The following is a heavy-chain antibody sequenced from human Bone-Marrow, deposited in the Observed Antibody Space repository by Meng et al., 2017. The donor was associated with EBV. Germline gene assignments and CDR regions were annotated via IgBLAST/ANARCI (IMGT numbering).Heavy chain of an antibody. J-gene: IGHJ5*02. CDR3: ARGKGSSWYNWFDP. CDR1: GYTFTSFA. Sequence: VPLGQSGSELKKPGASWKFSCKASGYTFTSFAMNWVRQAPGQGLEWMGWINTNTGNPTYAQGFTGRFVFSLDTSVSTAYLQISSLKAEDTAVYYCARGKGSSWYNWFDPWGQGTLVTVSS. D-gene: IGHD6-13*01. CDR2: INTNTGNP. V-gene: IGHV7-4-1*02.